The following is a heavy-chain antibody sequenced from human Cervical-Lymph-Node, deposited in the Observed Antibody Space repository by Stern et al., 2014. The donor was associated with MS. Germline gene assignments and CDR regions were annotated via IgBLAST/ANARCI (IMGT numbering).Heavy chain of an antibody. Sequence: EVQLVESGAEVKKPGESLKISCKGSGHSFTNYWIGWVRQMPGKGLAWMGIIFPDDANIGCIPSFQGLATFSADKSISTAYLQWSSLKASDTAIYYCARRYADFSGFWGQGTLVTVSS. J-gene: IGHJ4*02. D-gene: IGHD3-16*01. CDR1: GHSFTNYW. V-gene: IGHV5-51*01. CDR3: ARRYADFSGF. CDR2: IFPDDANI.